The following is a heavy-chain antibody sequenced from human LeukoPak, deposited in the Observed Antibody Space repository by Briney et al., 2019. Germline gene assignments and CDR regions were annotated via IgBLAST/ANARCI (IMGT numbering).Heavy chain of an antibody. CDR1: GFTLRSYN. CDR2: ISTSSYYI. V-gene: IGHV3-21*04. CDR3: AKANTDYENFDY. D-gene: IGHD4-17*01. Sequence: GGSLRLSCAASGFTLRSYNMHWVRQAPGKGLEWVSYISTSSYYIYYADSVKGRFTISRDDAKNSLFLQMNSLRAEDTAVYYCAKANTDYENFDYCGQGTLVTVSS. J-gene: IGHJ4*02.